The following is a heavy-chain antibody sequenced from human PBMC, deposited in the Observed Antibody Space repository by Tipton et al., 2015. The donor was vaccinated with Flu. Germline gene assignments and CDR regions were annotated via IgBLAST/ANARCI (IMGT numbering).Heavy chain of an antibody. J-gene: IGHJ6*02. CDR2: IYLGDSDT. Sequence: QLVQSGAEVKKPGESLKISCKGSGYTFTGYWIGWVRQMPGKGLEWMGIIYLGDSDTRYSPSFQGQVTISADKSINTAYLQWSSLKASDTAMYYCVRRDGSKSYYYYGMDVWGQGTTVTVSS. CDR3: VRRDGSKSYYYYGMDV. CDR1: GYTFTGYW. V-gene: IGHV5-51*03. D-gene: IGHD5-24*01.